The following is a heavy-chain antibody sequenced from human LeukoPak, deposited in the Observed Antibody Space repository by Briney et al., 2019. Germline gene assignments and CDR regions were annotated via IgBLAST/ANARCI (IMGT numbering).Heavy chain of an antibody. V-gene: IGHV4-34*01. CDR3: ARVRDIKLTYCYYGMDV. J-gene: IGHJ6*02. CDR1: GGSFSGYH. D-gene: IGHD2-15*01. CDR2: INHSAST. Sequence: AETLSLPCAVYGGSFSGYHWSWIRQPPGKGLEGVGEINHSASTNYNASIKSRVTISVDTSKNQFAMKLSSVTAEDTAVYYCARVRDIKLTYCYYGMDVWGQGTMVTVSS.